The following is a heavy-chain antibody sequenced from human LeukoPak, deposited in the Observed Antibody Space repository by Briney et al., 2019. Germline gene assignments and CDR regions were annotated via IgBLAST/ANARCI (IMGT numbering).Heavy chain of an antibody. CDR2: IYHSGST. Sequence: SETLSLTCAVSGGSISSSKWWSWVRQPPGKGLEWIGEIYHSGSTNYNPSLKSRVTISVDKSKNQFSLKLSSVTAADTAVYYCASPQYSSGWYGDGYWGQGTLVTVSS. CDR3: ASPQYSSGWYGDGY. V-gene: IGHV4-4*02. D-gene: IGHD6-19*01. J-gene: IGHJ4*02. CDR1: GGSISSSKW.